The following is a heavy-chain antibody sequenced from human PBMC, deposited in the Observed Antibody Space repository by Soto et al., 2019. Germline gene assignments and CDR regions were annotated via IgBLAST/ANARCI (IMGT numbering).Heavy chain of an antibody. CDR2: ISGSGGST. CDR3: AKDHSSGWYEYFQH. V-gene: IGHV3-23*01. Sequence: GGSLRLSCAASGFTFSSYAMSWVRQAPGKGLEWVSAISGSGGSTYYADSVKGRFTISRDNSKNTLYLQMNSLRAEDTAVYYCAKDHSSGWYEYFQHWGQGTLVTVST. CDR1: GFTFSSYA. D-gene: IGHD6-19*01. J-gene: IGHJ1*01.